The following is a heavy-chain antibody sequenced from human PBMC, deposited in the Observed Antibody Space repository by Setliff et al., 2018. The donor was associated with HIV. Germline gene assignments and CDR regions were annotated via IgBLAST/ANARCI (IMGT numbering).Heavy chain of an antibody. J-gene: IGHJ4*02. Sequence: SETLSLTCTVSGGSISSGGYYWSWIRQHPGKGLEWIGYMYHSGSTHYNPSLKSRVTISVDTSKNQFSLKLSSLTAADTAVYYCARSVPRYCSGGSCYPPLFDYWGQGTLVTVSS. CDR2: MYHSGST. V-gene: IGHV4-31*03. CDR1: GGSISSGGYY. CDR3: ARSVPRYCSGGSCYPPLFDY. D-gene: IGHD2-15*01.